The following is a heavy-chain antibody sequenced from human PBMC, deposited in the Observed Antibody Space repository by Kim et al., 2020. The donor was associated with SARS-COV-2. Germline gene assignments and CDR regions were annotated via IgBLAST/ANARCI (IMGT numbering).Heavy chain of an antibody. D-gene: IGHD1-26*01. CDR3: SARSASRGTQLGFEY. CDR2: IYSGGST. Sequence: GGSLRLSCAASGFTVTNYYMNWVRQRPGKGLEWVSLIYSGGSTTYAASVKGRFTISSDNSTNTLYLQIDSLIADDTAVYFYSARSASRGTQLGFEYWGRG. CDR1: GFTVTNYY. V-gene: IGHV3-53*01. J-gene: IGHJ4*02.